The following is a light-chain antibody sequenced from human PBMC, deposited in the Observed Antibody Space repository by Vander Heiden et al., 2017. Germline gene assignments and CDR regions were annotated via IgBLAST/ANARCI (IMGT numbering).Light chain of an antibody. Sequence: EIVLQPAPCTLSLPPGERATLSCRASQSVNNNYVAWYQQEPGRAPRLLIYDASRRGTGIPDRFSGSGSGTEYTLTISRLEPEDFAVYYCQQYGNTPRTFGEGTKVEIK. V-gene: IGKV3-20*01. CDR2: DAS. CDR1: QSVNNNY. CDR3: QQYGNTPRT. J-gene: IGKJ1*01.